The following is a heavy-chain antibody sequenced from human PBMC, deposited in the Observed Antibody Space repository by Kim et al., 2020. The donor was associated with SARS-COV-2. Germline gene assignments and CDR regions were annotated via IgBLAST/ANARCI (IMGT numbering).Heavy chain of an antibody. V-gene: IGHV1-69*13. CDR1: GGTFSSYA. CDR3: ARARPIQLWPDPGAFDI. J-gene: IGHJ3*02. CDR2: IIPIFGTA. D-gene: IGHD5-18*01. Sequence: SVKVSCKASGGTFSSYAISWVRQAPGQGLEWMGGIIPIFGTANYAQKFQGRVTITADESTSTAYMELSSLRSEDTAVYYCARARPIQLWPDPGAFDIWGQGTIVTVSS.